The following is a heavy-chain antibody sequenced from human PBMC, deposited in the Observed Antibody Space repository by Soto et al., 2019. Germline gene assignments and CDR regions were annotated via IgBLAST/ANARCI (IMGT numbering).Heavy chain of an antibody. Sequence: GGSLRLSCAASGFTFSSYAMSWVRQAPGKGLEWVSAISGSGGSTYYADSVKGRFTISRDNSKNTLYLQMNSLRAEDTAVYYCAKAGYDYIWGSYRGPYDYWGQGTLVTVSS. CDR1: GFTFSSYA. CDR2: ISGSGGST. D-gene: IGHD3-16*02. V-gene: IGHV3-23*01. J-gene: IGHJ4*02. CDR3: AKAGYDYIWGSYRGPYDY.